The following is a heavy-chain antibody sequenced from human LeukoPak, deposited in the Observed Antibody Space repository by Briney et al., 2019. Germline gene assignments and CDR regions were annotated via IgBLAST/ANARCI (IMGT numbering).Heavy chain of an antibody. CDR2: ISGSCGST. CDR1: GFTFSSYA. V-gene: IGHV3-23*01. D-gene: IGHD1-26*01. J-gene: IGHJ1*01. CDR3: AKDSGSYHPEYFQH. Sequence: PGGXLRLSCAASGFTFSSYAMSWVRQAPGKGLEWVSSISGSCGSTYYADSVKGRFTISRDNSKNTLYMQMNSLRAEDTAVYYCAKDSGSYHPEYFQHWGQGTLVTVSS.